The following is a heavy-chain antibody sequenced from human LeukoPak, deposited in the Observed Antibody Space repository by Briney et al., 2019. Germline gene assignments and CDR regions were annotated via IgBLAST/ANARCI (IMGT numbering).Heavy chain of an antibody. V-gene: IGHV3-43*02. D-gene: IGHD5-18*01. J-gene: IGHJ4*02. Sequence: TGRSLRLSCAASGFTFDDYAMHWVRQGPGKGLEWVSLISGDGGITYYADSVRGRFTISRDNSKNSLYLQMNSLRTEDTALYYCAKDIGGYSFAADYWGQGTLVTVSS. CDR1: GFTFDDYA. CDR2: ISGDGGIT. CDR3: AKDIGGYSFAADY.